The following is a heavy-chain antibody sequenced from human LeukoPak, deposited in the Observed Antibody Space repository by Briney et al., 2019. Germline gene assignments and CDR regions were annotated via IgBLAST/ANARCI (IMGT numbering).Heavy chain of an antibody. D-gene: IGHD6-19*01. CDR3: ARDRSSGWYHY. J-gene: IGHJ4*02. CDR2: ITRSSTTI. CDR1: RFSFSSYA. Sequence: GGSLRLSCEVSRFSFSSYAMTWFRQAPGKGLEWVSYITRSSTTIYYADSVKGRFTISRDNAKNSLYLQMNSLRAEDTAVYYCARDRSSGWYHYWGQGTLVTVSS. V-gene: IGHV3-48*04.